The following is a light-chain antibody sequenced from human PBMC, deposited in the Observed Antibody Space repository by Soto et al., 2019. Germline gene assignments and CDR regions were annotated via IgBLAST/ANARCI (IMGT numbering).Light chain of an antibody. V-gene: IGKV3D-20*01. CDR2: DAS. Sequence: VLPQSPPPLSFPSGEGAPSLVGASQSVSSSYFAWYQQKPGQAPRLLIYDASSRATGIPDRFSGSGSGTDFTPTISRLEPEDFAVSYCQHYGSPPTFGQGTKVDIK. J-gene: IGKJ1*01. CDR3: QHYGSPPT. CDR1: QSVSSSY.